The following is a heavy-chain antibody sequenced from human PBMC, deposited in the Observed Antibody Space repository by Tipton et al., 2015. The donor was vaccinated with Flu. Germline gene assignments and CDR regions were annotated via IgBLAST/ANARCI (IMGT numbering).Heavy chain of an antibody. CDR2: IFHSGNT. V-gene: IGHV4-39*07. D-gene: IGHD4-11*01. CDR3: ARRDYSNYVSETKNWFDP. J-gene: IGHJ5*02. Sequence: TLSLTCAVSGDSIRSSNYYWGWIRQPPGKGLEWIGNIFHSGNTYHNPSLKSRVTISIDTSKNQFSLKLSSVTAADTAVYYCARRDYSNYVSETKNWFDPWGQGAPVTVSS. CDR1: GDSIRSSNYY.